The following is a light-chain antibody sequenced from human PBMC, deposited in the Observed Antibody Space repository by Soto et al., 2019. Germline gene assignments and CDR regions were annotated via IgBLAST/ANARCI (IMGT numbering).Light chain of an antibody. CDR2: DAS. J-gene: IGKJ5*01. Sequence: DIEITHSPSTLSASEGDIVTIXXRASQNIRTWLAWYQQKPGKAPEXLIYDASSLKSGVPARFSGSGSGTEFTLTISSLQPDDFATYYCQQYNTYSTFGQGTRLEI. CDR1: QNIRTW. CDR3: QQYNTYST. V-gene: IGKV1-5*01.